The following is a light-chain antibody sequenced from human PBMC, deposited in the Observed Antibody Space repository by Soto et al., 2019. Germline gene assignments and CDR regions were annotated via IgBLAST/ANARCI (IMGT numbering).Light chain of an antibody. CDR2: GAS. CDR3: QQYGSSPRA. V-gene: IGKV3-20*01. Sequence: ILMTQSPATLSVSPGERATLSCRASQSVSSRYLALYQQKHCQAPRLIIYGASSRATGIPDRFSGSASGTDGTITISRLQQEDGTVYHCQQYGSSPRAFGQGTKVDIK. J-gene: IGKJ1*01. CDR1: QSVSSRY.